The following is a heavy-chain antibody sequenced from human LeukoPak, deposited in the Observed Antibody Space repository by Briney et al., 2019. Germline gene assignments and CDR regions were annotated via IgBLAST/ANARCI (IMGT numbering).Heavy chain of an antibody. CDR2: IYTSGST. Sequence: SETLSLTCTVSGGSISSYYWSWIRQPAGKGLEWIGRIYTSGSTNYNPSLKSRVTMSVDTSKNQFSLKLSTVTAADTAVYYCARDQGAGDLLDAFDIWGQGTMVTVSS. D-gene: IGHD7-27*01. CDR1: GGSISSYY. V-gene: IGHV4-4*07. CDR3: ARDQGAGDLLDAFDI. J-gene: IGHJ3*02.